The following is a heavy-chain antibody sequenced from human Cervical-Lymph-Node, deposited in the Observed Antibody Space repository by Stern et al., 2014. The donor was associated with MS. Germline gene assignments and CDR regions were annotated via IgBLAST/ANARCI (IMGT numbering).Heavy chain of an antibody. J-gene: IGHJ4*02. CDR1: GDFITSGDYY. CDR2: IYYSRRT. D-gene: IGHD1-14*01. V-gene: IGHV4-30-4*01. CDR3: ARVIRTRTTAFDY. Sequence: VQLEESGPGLVKPSQTLSLTCTVSGDFITSGDYYWSWIRQPPGKGLQFLGYIYYSRRTYYIPSLKSRLTMSINMSTSQFSLQLSSVTAADTAMYYCARVIRTRTTAFDYWGPGTLVAVSS.